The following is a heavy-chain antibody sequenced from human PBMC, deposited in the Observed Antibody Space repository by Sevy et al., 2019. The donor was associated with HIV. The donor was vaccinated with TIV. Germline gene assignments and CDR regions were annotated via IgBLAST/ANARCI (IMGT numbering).Heavy chain of an antibody. V-gene: IGHV3-23*01. Sequence: GGSLRLSCVASGFRFSAFGMAWVRQAAGEGLEWVSGINGGGGSTYYRNSVKGRFTVSRDNSKNTVYLQMQSLRPDDKDVYYCAKAPSSDSWSNNYNNWFDPWGQGTMVTVSS. CDR2: INGGGGST. CDR1: GFRFSAFG. D-gene: IGHD3-3*01. CDR3: AKAPSSDSWSNNYNNWFDP. J-gene: IGHJ5*02.